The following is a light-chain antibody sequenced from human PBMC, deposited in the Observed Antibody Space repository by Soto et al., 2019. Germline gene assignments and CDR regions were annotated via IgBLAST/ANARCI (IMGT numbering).Light chain of an antibody. CDR1: QSISSW. V-gene: IGKV1-5*03. CDR3: QHYDFTSGLT. CDR2: TAS. J-gene: IGKJ4*01. Sequence: DIQMTQSPSTLSASVGDRVTITCRASQSISSWLAWYQQRPGKAPNLLIHTASTLKSGVPSRFIGTGSGTEFTLTISSLQPDAFAAYYCQHYDFTSGLTFGGGTKVE.